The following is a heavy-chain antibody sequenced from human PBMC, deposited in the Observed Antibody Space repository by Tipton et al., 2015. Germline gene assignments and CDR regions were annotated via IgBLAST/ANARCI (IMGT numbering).Heavy chain of an antibody. J-gene: IGHJ4*02. V-gene: IGHV4-39*01. CDR3: ARLHGWVDY. Sequence: TLSLTCTGSGGSISSSYYWGWIRQPPGKGLEWIGSIYYSGSTHYNPSLKSRVTISVDTSKNQFSLKLSSVTAADTAVYYCARLHGWVDYWGQGTLVTVSS. CDR2: IYYSGST. D-gene: IGHD6-19*01. CDR1: GGSISSSYY.